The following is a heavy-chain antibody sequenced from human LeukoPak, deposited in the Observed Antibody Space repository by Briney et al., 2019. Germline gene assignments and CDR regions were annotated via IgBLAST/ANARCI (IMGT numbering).Heavy chain of an antibody. V-gene: IGHV4-4*07. CDR2: IYSSGST. J-gene: IGHJ1*01. D-gene: IGHD6-13*01. Sequence: PSETLSLTCTVSGGSISNYYWSWIRQPAGKGLEWIGRIYSSGSTNYNPSLKSRVTMSVDTSKNQFSLKLSSVTAAGTAVYYCARDAYSSSWYGYFQYWGQGTLVTVSS. CDR1: GGSISNYY. CDR3: ARDAYSSSWYGYFQY.